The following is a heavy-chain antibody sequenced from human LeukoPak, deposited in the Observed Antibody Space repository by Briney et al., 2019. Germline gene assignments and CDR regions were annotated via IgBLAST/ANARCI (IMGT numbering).Heavy chain of an antibody. J-gene: IGHJ4*02. CDR1: GFTVSSNY. D-gene: IGHD3-22*01. CDR3: ARETYYYDSSGYDY. Sequence: GGSLRLSCAASGFTVSSNYMSWVRQAPGKGLEWVSVIYSGGSTYYADSVKGRFTISRDNSKNTLYLQMNSLRVEDTAVYYCARETYYYDSSGYDYWGQGTLVTVSS. CDR2: IYSGGST. V-gene: IGHV3-66*01.